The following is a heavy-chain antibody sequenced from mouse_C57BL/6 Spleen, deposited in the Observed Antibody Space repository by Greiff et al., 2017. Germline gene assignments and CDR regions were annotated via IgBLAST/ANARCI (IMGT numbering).Heavy chain of an antibody. CDR3: ARASVTTVVDY. J-gene: IGHJ2*01. CDR2: ISYDGSN. Sequence: EVKLVESGPGLVKPSQSLSLTCSVTGYSITSGYYWNWIRQFPGNKLEWMGYISYDGSNNYNPSLKNRISITRDTSKNQFFLKLNSVTTEDTATYYCARASVTTVVDYWGQSTTLTVSS. V-gene: IGHV3-6*01. CDR1: GYSITSGYY. D-gene: IGHD1-1*01.